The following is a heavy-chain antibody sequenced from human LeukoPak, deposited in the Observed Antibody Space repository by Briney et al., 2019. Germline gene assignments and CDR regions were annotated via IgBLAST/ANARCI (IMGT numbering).Heavy chain of an antibody. V-gene: IGHV1-18*01. CDR3: ARIGGDGYNYYFDY. D-gene: IGHD5-24*01. CDR2: ISAYNGNT. Sequence: ASVKVSCKASGYTFTSYGISWVRQAPGQGLEWMGWISAYNGNTNYAQKLQGRVTITTDESTSTAYMELSSLRSEDTAVYYCARIGGDGYNYYFDYWGQGTLVTVSS. CDR1: GYTFTSYG. J-gene: IGHJ4*02.